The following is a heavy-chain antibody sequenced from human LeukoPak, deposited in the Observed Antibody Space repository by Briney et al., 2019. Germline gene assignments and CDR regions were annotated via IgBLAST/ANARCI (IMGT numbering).Heavy chain of an antibody. CDR2: ISSRGSTI. V-gene: IGHV3-11*01. D-gene: IGHD1-26*01. Sequence: GESLRLSCAAAGFTFSDYYMSWIRQAPGKGLEWVSYISSRGSTIYYADSGKGRFTIPRDNAKNSLYLQMNSLRAEDTAVYYCARDSELVGATREIEYGMDVWGQGTTVTVSS. J-gene: IGHJ6*02. CDR1: GFTFSDYY. CDR3: ARDSELVGATREIEYGMDV.